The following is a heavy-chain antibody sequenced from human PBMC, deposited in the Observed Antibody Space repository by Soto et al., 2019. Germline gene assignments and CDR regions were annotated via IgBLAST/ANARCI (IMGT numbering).Heavy chain of an antibody. J-gene: IGHJ4*02. CDR2: IYYSGST. V-gene: IGHV4-59*01. CDR3: ASVSPRTTLQYYFVY. CDR1: GGSIRSYY. Sequence: SETLSLTCTVSGGSIRSYYWSWIRQPPGKGLEWIGYIYYSGSTNYNPSLKSRVTISVDTSKNQFSLKLSSVTAADTAVYYCASVSPRTTLQYYFVYWGQGTLVTVSS. D-gene: IGHD4-17*01.